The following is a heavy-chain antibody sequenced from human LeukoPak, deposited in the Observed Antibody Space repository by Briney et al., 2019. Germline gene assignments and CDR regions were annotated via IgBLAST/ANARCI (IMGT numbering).Heavy chain of an antibody. CDR1: GGSISSGSYY. D-gene: IGHD6-13*01. Sequence: PSETLSLTCTVSGGSISSGSYYWSWIRQPAGKGLEWIGHIYTSGSTNYNPSLKSRVTISVDTSKNQFSLKLSSVSAADTAVYYCARGSSWSNWFDPWGQGTLVTVSS. CDR2: IYTSGST. V-gene: IGHV4-61*09. J-gene: IGHJ5*02. CDR3: ARGSSWSNWFDP.